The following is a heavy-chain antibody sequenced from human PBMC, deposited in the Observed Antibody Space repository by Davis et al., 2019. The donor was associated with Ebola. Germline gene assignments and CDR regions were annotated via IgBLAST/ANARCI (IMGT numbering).Heavy chain of an antibody. CDR3: ANIAAL. CDR1: GITISDYW. D-gene: IGHD6-6*01. Sequence: GESLKISCAASGITISDYWMTWVRQVPGKAPEWVASISEDGSEKHYVHSVKGRFTVSRDNAKNSLYLQMNSLTAEDTALYYCANIAALWGQGTLVTVSS. J-gene: IGHJ4*02. V-gene: IGHV3-7*03. CDR2: ISEDGSEK.